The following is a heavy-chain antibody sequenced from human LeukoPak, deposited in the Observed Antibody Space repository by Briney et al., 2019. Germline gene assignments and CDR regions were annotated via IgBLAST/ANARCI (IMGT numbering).Heavy chain of an antibody. CDR1: GGSISSYY. CDR3: ARIKGLLGTRTPAGYYYFDY. D-gene: IGHD1-14*01. CDR2: IYYSGST. J-gene: IGHJ4*02. V-gene: IGHV4-59*08. Sequence: MTSETLSLTCTVSGGSISSYYWSWIRQPPGKGLEWIGYIYYSGSTNYNPSLKSRVTISVDTSKNQFSLKLSSVTAADTAVYYCARIKGLLGTRTPAGYYYFDYWGQGTLVTVSS.